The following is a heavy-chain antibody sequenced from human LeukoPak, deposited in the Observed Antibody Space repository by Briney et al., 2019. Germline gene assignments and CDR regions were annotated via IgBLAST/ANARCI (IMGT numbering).Heavy chain of an antibody. V-gene: IGHV4-4*02. Sequence: SRTLSLTCAVSGVSISSSEWWIWVRQPPGQGLEWIGEIHRDGRTRYNPSLKSRVTMSIDYSKNQFSLKVSSVTAADTAIYYCGKTDIYFNPIDYWGPGSLVTVSS. D-gene: IGHD3-9*01. CDR3: GKTDIYFNPIDY. CDR2: IHRDGRT. J-gene: IGHJ4*02. CDR1: GVSISSSEW.